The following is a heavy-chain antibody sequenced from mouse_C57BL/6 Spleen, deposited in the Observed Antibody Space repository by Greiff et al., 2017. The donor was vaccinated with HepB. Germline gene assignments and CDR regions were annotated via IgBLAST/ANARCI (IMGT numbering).Heavy chain of an antibody. CDR2: IYWDDDK. Sequence: ESGPGILQSSQTLSLTCSFSGFSLSTSGMGVSWIRQPSGKGLEWLAHIYWDDDKRYNPSLKSRLTISKDTSRNQVFLKITSVDTADTATYYCARKVYDGYYPYAMDYWGQGTSVTVSS. J-gene: IGHJ4*01. CDR1: GFSLSTSGMG. D-gene: IGHD2-3*01. V-gene: IGHV8-12*01. CDR3: ARKVYDGYYPYAMDY.